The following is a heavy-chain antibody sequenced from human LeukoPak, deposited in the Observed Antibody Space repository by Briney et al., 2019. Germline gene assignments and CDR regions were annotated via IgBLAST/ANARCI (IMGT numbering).Heavy chain of an antibody. CDR1: GFTFSDYY. CDR3: ARDRIVVVPAGRGYYYGMDV. J-gene: IGHJ6*02. Sequence: RGSLRLSCAASGFTFSDYYMSWIRQAPGKGLEWVSYISSSGSTIYYADSVKGRFTISRDNAKNSLYLQMNSLRAEDTAVYYCARDRIVVVPAGRGYYYGMDVWGQGTTVTVSS. V-gene: IGHV3-11*01. CDR2: ISSSGSTI. D-gene: IGHD2-2*01.